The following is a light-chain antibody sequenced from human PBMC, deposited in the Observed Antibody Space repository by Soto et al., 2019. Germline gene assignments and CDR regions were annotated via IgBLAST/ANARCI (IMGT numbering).Light chain of an antibody. CDR3: QSYDRSLRSYV. J-gene: IGLJ1*01. CDR2: GNS. V-gene: IGLV1-40*01. CDR1: NSNIGAGFD. Sequence: QSVLTQPPSVSGAPGQRVTIPCTGSNSNIGAGFDVHWYQRLPGAAPKVLIYGNSNRPSGVPDRFSGSKSGTSASLAITGLQAEDEADYYCQSYDRSLRSYVFGTGTKVTVL.